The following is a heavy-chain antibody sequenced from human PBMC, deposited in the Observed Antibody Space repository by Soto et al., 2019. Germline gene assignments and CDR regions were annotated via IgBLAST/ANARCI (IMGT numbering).Heavy chain of an antibody. D-gene: IGHD2-15*01. CDR1: GGSISSSSYY. J-gene: IGHJ3*02. Sequence: SETLSLTCTVSGGSISSSSYYWGWIRQPPGKGLEWIGSIYYSGSTYYNPSLKSRVTISVDTSKNQFSLKLSSVAAADTAVYYCARQGGGFLGYCSGGSCYPYAFAIWGQGTMVTVSS. CDR2: IYYSGST. CDR3: ARQGGGFLGYCSGGSCYPYAFAI. V-gene: IGHV4-39*01.